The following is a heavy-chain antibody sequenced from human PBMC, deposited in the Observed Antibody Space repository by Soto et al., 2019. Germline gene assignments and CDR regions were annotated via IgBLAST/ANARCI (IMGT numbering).Heavy chain of an antibody. Sequence: ASVKISCTASGYTFTIYAMNGLRQAPGQRLEWMGWINAGNGNTKYSQKFQGRVTITRDTSASTAYMELSSLRSEDTAVYYCARDPGYSYGSTWGQGTLVTVSS. CDR1: GYTFTIYA. J-gene: IGHJ5*02. CDR2: INAGNGNT. CDR3: ARDPGYSYGST. V-gene: IGHV1-3*01. D-gene: IGHD5-18*01.